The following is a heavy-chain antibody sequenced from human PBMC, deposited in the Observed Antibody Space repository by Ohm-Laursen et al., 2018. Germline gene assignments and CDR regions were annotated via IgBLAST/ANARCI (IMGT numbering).Heavy chain of an antibody. CDR2: ISTSGSYV. Sequence: SLRLSCAASGFTFSTYSMNWVRQAPGKGLEWVSSISTSGSYVSYADSVKGRFTISRDNAKNSMFLQMNSLRAEDTAVYYCARDRGDYWGQGTLVTVSS. CDR3: ARDRGDY. V-gene: IGHV3-21*01. CDR1: GFTFSTYS. J-gene: IGHJ4*02.